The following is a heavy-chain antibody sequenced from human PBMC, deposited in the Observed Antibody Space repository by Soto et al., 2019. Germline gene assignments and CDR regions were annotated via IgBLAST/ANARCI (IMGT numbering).Heavy chain of an antibody. Sequence: SETLSLTCTVSGGSISSYYWSWIRQPPGKGLEWIGYIYYSGSTNYNPSLKSRVTISVDTSKNQFSLKLSSVTAADTAVYYCASLRYFDWSPRGWFDPWGQGTLVTSPQ. CDR1: GGSISSYY. V-gene: IGHV4-59*01. CDR2: IYYSGST. CDR3: ASLRYFDWSPRGWFDP. D-gene: IGHD3-9*01. J-gene: IGHJ5*02.